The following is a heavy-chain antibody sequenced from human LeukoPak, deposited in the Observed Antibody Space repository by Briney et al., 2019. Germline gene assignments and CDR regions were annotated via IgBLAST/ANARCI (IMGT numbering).Heavy chain of an antibody. V-gene: IGHV1-18*01. J-gene: IGHJ4*02. Sequence: ASVKVSRKASGGTFSNYAVSWVRQAPGQGLEWMGWISAYNGNTNYAQKLQGRVTMTTDTSTSAAYMELRSLRSDDTAVYYCARGGKPSPRFFDYWGQGTLVTVSS. CDR2: ISAYNGNT. CDR1: GGTFSNYA. CDR3: ARGGKPSPRFFDY. D-gene: IGHD4-23*01.